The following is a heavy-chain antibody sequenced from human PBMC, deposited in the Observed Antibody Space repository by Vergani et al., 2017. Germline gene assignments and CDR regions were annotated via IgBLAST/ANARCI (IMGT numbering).Heavy chain of an antibody. J-gene: IGHJ6*02. V-gene: IGHV5-10-1*01. Sequence: EVQLVQSGAEVKKPGESLRISCKGSGYSFTSYWISWVRQMPGKGLEWMGRIDPSDSYTNYSPSFQGHVTISADKSLSTAYLQWSSLKASDTAMYYCARQVAVAGKWWDPYYSYGMDVWGQGTTVTVSS. CDR2: IDPSDSYT. CDR1: GYSFTSYW. D-gene: IGHD6-19*01. CDR3: ARQVAVAGKWWDPYYSYGMDV.